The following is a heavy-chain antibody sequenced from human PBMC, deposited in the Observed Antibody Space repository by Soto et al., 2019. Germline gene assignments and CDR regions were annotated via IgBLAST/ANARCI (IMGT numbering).Heavy chain of an antibody. Sequence: QVQLVQSGAEVKKPGSSVKVSCKASGGTFSSYAISWVRQAPGQGLEWMGGIIPIFGTANYAQKFQGRVTITADESTCTAYMELSSLRSEDTAVYYCASGRYYYGSGSYFGDVDYWGQGTLVTVSS. J-gene: IGHJ4*02. D-gene: IGHD3-10*01. V-gene: IGHV1-69*01. CDR2: IIPIFGTA. CDR1: GGTFSSYA. CDR3: ASGRYYYGSGSYFGDVDY.